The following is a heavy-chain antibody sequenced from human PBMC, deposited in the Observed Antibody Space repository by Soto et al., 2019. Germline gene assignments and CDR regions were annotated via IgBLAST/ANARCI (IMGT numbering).Heavy chain of an antibody. D-gene: IGHD6-13*01. CDR3: ATTPGLSPAGSFDW. CDR2: RSYSGTT. Sequence: QLQLQESGPGLLKPSETLSLTCTVSSGSIRTTNYYWGWVRQPPGKGLEWIGSRSYSGTTFFNLSLKSRVTISMDTAKNQFSLKLSSVTAADTAVYYWATTPGLSPAGSFDWWCRGILVTVSS. V-gene: IGHV4-39*01. J-gene: IGHJ4*02. CDR1: SGSIRTTNYY.